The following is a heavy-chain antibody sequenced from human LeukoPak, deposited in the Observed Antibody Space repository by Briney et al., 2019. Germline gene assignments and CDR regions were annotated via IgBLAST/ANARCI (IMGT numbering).Heavy chain of an antibody. Sequence: PGRSLRLSCAASGFTFDDYATHWVRQAPGKGLEWVSGISWNSGSIGYADSVKGRFTISRDNAKNSLYLQMNSLRAEDTALYYCAKSSSDHTYYYDSSGYLDYWGQGTLVTVSS. D-gene: IGHD3-22*01. J-gene: IGHJ4*02. V-gene: IGHV3-9*01. CDR3: AKSSSDHTYYYDSSGYLDY. CDR1: GFTFDDYA. CDR2: ISWNSGSI.